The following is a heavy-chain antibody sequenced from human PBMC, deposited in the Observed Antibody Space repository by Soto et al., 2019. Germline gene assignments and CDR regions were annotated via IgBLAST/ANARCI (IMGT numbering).Heavy chain of an antibody. D-gene: IGHD3-3*01. V-gene: IGHV3-15*07. CDR2: IKSKTDGGTT. J-gene: IGHJ4*02. CDR1: GFTFSNAW. Sequence: PGGSLRLSCAASGFTFSNAWMNWVRQAPGKGLEWVGRIKSKTDGGTTDYAAPVKGRFTISRDDSKNTLYLQMNSLKTEGTAVYYCTTVSPQKDFWSGYGHFDYWGQGTLVTVSS. CDR3: TTVSPQKDFWSGYGHFDY.